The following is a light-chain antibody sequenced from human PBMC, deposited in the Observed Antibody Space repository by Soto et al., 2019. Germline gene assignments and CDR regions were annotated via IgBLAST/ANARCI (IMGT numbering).Light chain of an antibody. CDR3: MQGTHWPPIT. V-gene: IGKV2-30*01. CDR1: QSLVYSDGNVY. Sequence: VVMTQTPLSLPVTLGLPASISCRSSQSLVYSDGNVYLNWFQRRPGHSPRRLIYEVSKRDSGVPDRFSASGSVTDFTLKISRVEAEDVGVYYCMQGTHWPPITFGQGTRLEIK. CDR2: EVS. J-gene: IGKJ5*01.